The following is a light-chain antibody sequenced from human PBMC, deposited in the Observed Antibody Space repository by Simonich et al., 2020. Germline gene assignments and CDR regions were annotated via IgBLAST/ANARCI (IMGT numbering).Light chain of an antibody. J-gene: IGLJ3*02. CDR1: SSDVGGYNY. CDR3: QVWDSSSDHPV. Sequence: QSALTQPRSVSGSPGQSVTISCTGTSSDVGGYNYVSWYQQHPGKAPKLMIYDVSKLPSGVPDRFSGSKSGNTASLTISRVEAGDEADYYCQVWDSSSDHPVFGGGTKLTVL. CDR2: DVS. V-gene: IGLV2-11*01.